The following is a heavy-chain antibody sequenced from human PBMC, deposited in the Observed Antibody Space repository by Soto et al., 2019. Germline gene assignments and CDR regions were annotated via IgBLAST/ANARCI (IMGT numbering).Heavy chain of an antibody. CDR1: GDSVSSNSAA. V-gene: IGHV6-1*01. CDR2: TYYRSKWYN. CDR3: AGGVAGTLSFTWFDP. Sequence: SPTLSLTCAISGDSVSSNSAAWNWIKQSPSRGLEWLGRTYYRSKWYNDYAVSVKSRITINPDTSKNQFSLQLNSVTPEDTAVYYCAGGVAGTLSFTWFDPWGQGPLVTVSS. D-gene: IGHD6-19*01. J-gene: IGHJ5*02.